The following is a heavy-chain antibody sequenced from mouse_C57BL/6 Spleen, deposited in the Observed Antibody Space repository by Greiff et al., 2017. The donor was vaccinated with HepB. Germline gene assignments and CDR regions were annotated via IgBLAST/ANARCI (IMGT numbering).Heavy chain of an antibody. J-gene: IGHJ3*01. CDR2: IIPNNGGT. CDR3: ARWGEEFAY. V-gene: IGHV1-26*01. Sequence: EVQLQQSGPELLKPGASVKISCKASGYTFTDYYMNWVKQSHGKSLEWIGDIIPNNGGTSYNQKFKGKATLTVDKSSSTAYMELRSLTSEDTAVYYCARWGEEFAYWGQGTLVTVSA. CDR1: GYTFTDYY.